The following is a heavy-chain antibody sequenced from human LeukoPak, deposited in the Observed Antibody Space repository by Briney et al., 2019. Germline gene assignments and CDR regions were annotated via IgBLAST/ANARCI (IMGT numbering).Heavy chain of an antibody. V-gene: IGHV1-46*01. D-gene: IGHD3-10*01. CDR1: GYTFTNYY. CDR3: ARSMIRGATYYFNY. Sequence: ASVKVSCKASGYTFTNYYIHWVRQAPGQGLEWMGIINPSGDSTTYAQKFQDRVTMTRDTSTSTIYMELSSLRSEDTAVYYCARSMIRGATYYFNYWGQGTLVTVSS. J-gene: IGHJ4*02. CDR2: INPSGDST.